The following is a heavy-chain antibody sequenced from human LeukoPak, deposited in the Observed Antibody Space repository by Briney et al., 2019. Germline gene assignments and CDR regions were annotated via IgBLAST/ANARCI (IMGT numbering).Heavy chain of an antibody. CDR1: GGTFSSYA. D-gene: IGHD4-11*01. CDR3: ARDWAEGATVPTHGAFDI. CDR2: IIPIFGTA. J-gene: IGHJ3*02. V-gene: IGHV1-69*05. Sequence: ASVKVSCKASGGTFSSYAISWVRQAPRQGLEWMGVIIPIFGTANYAQKFQGRVTITTDESTSTAYMELSSLRSEDTTVYYCARDWAEGATVPTHGAFDIWGQGTMVTVSS.